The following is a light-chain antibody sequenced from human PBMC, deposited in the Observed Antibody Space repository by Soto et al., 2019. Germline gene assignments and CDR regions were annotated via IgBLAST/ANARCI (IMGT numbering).Light chain of an antibody. V-gene: IGKV3-20*01. CDR1: QRVSSNY. Sequence: EVMLTQSPGTLSLSPGERATLSCRASQRVSSNYLAWYQQKSGQAPRLLIYGASNRATGIPDRFSGSGSGTDFTLTIRRLEPEDFAVYYCQQYDTSPRTFGQGTTGEFK. CDR3: QQYDTSPRT. J-gene: IGKJ1*01. CDR2: GAS.